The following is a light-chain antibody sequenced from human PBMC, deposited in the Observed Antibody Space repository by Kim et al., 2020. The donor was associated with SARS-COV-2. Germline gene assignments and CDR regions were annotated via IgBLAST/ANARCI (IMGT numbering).Light chain of an antibody. V-gene: IGKV3D-15*01. Sequence: VSPGQRAALSCRASQSVSSNLAWYQQKPGQAPRLLMYDVSTRATGIPASFSGSGSGTEFTLTISSLQSEDFAVYYCQQYNNWPPYTFGQGTKLGI. CDR2: DVS. CDR1: QSVSSN. J-gene: IGKJ2*01. CDR3: QQYNNWPPYT.